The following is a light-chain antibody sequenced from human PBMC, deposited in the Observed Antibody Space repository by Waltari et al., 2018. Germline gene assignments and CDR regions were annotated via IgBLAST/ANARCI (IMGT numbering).Light chain of an antibody. Sequence: SVLTQPPSVSAAPGQKVTISCSAGTTNIGSNYVSWYQQLPGTAPKRLISDNIRRPSGIPARFSGSKSGTSASLGITGLQTGDEADYFCGTWDSSLNAVLFGGGTKLTVL. CDR1: TTNIGSNY. J-gene: IGLJ2*01. CDR2: DNI. V-gene: IGLV1-51*01. CDR3: GTWDSSLNAVL.